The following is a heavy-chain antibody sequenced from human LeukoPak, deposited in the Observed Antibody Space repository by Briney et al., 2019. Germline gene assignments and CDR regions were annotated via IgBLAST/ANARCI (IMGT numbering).Heavy chain of an antibody. V-gene: IGHV4-61*02. Sequence: SETLSLTCTVSGGSISSGSYYWTWIRQPAGKGLEWIGRIYTSGSTNHNPSLESRVTISLDTSKNRFSLKLISVTAADTAVYFCARERTDTSMDYWGQGTLVTVSS. CDR2: IYTSGST. CDR3: ARERTDTSMDY. J-gene: IGHJ4*02. CDR1: GGSISSGSYY. D-gene: IGHD5-18*01.